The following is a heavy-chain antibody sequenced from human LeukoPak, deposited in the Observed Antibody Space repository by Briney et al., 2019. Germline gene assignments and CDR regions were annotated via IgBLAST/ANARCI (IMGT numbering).Heavy chain of an antibody. J-gene: IGHJ4*02. D-gene: IGHD3-10*02. CDR2: IYTTGST. CDR3: ARGRDGFMSDFDS. CDR1: GGSLRSYY. Sequence: SETLSLTCTVSGGSLRSYYWNWIRQPAGKGLEWIGRIYTTGSTYYNPPLKSRVTMSVDTSKNQFSLKLRSLTAADTAVYYCARGRDGFMSDFDSWGQGTLVTVSS. V-gene: IGHV4-4*07.